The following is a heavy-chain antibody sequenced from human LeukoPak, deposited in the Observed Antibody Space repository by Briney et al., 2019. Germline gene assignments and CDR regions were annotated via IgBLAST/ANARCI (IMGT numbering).Heavy chain of an antibody. V-gene: IGHV3-23*01. CDR2: ISGSGGST. D-gene: IGHD1-26*01. Sequence: QTGGSLRLSCAASGFTFSSYGMSWVRQAPGKGLEWVSAISGSGGSTYYADSVKGRFTLSRDNSENTLYLQLNSLRAEDSGIYYCAKAFRIVGIGNPDDAFDVWGQGTVVTVS. CDR1: GFTFSSYG. CDR3: AKAFRIVGIGNPDDAFDV. J-gene: IGHJ3*01.